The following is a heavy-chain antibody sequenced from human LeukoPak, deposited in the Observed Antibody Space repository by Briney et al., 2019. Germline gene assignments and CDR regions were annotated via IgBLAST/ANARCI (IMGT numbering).Heavy chain of an antibody. CDR3: AKTGKTLLNYDFDY. CDR2: IYYDRST. D-gene: IGHD1-7*01. CDR1: GGSISSSSYY. J-gene: IGHJ4*02. V-gene: IGHV4-39*07. Sequence: SKTLSLTCTVSGGSISSSSYYWGWIRQPPGKGLEWIGNIYYDRSTYYNPSLKSRVTISVDTCKNQFSLKLNSVTAADTAVYYCAKTGKTLLNYDFDYWGQGTLVTVSS.